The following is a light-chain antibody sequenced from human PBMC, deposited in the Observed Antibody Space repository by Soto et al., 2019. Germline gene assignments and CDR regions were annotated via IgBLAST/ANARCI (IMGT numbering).Light chain of an antibody. Sequence: EIVLTQSPATLSLFPGDRVTLSCRASQAVNTRLAWYQHRPGQAPRLLIYRASNRAAGVPARFSDSGSGTDFTLTISDVQPEDFAVYYCHQRQSWPRTFGQGTKVDIK. CDR1: QAVNTR. CDR3: HQRQSWPRT. CDR2: RAS. V-gene: IGKV3-11*01. J-gene: IGKJ1*01.